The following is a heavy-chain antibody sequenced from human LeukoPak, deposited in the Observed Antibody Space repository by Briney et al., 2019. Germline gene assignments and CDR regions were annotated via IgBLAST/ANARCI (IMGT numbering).Heavy chain of an antibody. CDR1: GGSISSSNW. CDR3: ARDRPYYYDSSGYYYFDY. J-gene: IGHJ4*02. Sequence: SGTLSLTCAVSGGSISSSNWWSWVRQPPGKGLEWIGEIYHSGSTNYNPSLKSRVTISVDKSKNQFSLKLSSVTAADTAVYYCARDRPYYYDSSGYYYFDYWGQGTLVTVSS. CDR2: IYHSGST. D-gene: IGHD3-22*01. V-gene: IGHV4-4*02.